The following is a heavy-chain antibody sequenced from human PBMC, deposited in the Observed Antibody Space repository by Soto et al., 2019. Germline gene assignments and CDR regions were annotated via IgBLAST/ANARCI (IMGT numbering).Heavy chain of an antibody. D-gene: IGHD7-27*01. J-gene: IGHJ4*02. Sequence: EVQLLESGGGLVQPGGSLRLSCAASGFTFGNYAFSWVRQAPGKGLEWVSVISGGGDATYYPDSVKGRFTTSRDNYKHTVYLQMNSLRAEDTAVYYCAKKSLGSITWPALYDVDYWGQGPLVTVSS. CDR2: ISGGGDAT. V-gene: IGHV3-23*01. CDR3: AKKSLGSITWPALYDVDY. CDR1: GFTFGNYA.